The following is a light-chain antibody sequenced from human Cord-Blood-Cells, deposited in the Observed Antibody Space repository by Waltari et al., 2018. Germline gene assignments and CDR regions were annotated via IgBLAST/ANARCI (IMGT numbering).Light chain of an antibody. CDR3: GTWDSSLSAYV. Sequence: QSVLTHPPSVSAAPGPPVTISCSGSSSNIGNNYASRYQQPPGTAPKLLIYDNNKRPSGIPDRFSGSKSGTSATLGITGLQTGDEADYYCGTWDSSLSAYVFGTGTKVTVL. V-gene: IGLV1-51*01. CDR1: SSNIGNNY. CDR2: DNN. J-gene: IGLJ1*01.